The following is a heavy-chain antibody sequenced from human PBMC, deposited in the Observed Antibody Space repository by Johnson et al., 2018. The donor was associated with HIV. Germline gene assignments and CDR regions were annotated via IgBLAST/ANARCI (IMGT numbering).Heavy chain of an antibody. CDR2: ISNGST. D-gene: IGHD6-6*01. CDR3: TTVIQQLVRRHDAFDI. CDR1: GFTVSSNE. V-gene: IGHV3-38-3*01. Sequence: VQVVESGGGVVQPGGSLRLSCAASGFTVSSNEMTWVRQAPGKGLEWVSSISNGSTYYADSRKGEFTISRDNSKNTLHLQMNSLRAEDTAVYYCTTVIQQLVRRHDAFDIWGQGTMVTVSS. J-gene: IGHJ3*02.